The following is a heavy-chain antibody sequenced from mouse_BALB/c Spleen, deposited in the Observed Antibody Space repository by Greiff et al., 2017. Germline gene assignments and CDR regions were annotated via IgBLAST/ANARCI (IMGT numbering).Heavy chain of an antibody. CDR2: IRSKSNNYAT. CDR1: GFTFNTYA. D-gene: IGHD4-1*01. CDR3: VRAHWDGAWFAY. V-gene: IGHV10-1*02. Sequence: EVQRVESGGGLVQPKGSLKLSCAASGFTFNTYAMNWVRQAPGKGLEWVARIRSKSNNYATYYADSVKDRFTISRDDSQSMLYLQMNNMKTEDTAMYNSVRAHWDGAWFAYWGDGSLVTVSA. J-gene: IGHJ3*01.